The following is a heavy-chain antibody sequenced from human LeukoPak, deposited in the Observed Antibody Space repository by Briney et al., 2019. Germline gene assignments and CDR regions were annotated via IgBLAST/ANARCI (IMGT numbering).Heavy chain of an antibody. CDR2: ISGSSTDI. V-gene: IGHV3-21*06. CDR1: GFTFSSYN. J-gene: IGHJ4*02. D-gene: IGHD3-22*01. Sequence: GGSLRLSCAASGFTFSSYNMNWVRQAPGKGLEWVSSISGSSTDIYYVDSVKGRFTISRDNAKNSVFLQINNLRAEDTAIYYCARRGYHDSSGYDYWGQGTPVTVSS. CDR3: ARRGYHDSSGYDY.